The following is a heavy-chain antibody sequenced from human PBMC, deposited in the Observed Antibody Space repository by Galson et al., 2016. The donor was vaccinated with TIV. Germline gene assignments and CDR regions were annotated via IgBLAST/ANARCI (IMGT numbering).Heavy chain of an antibody. CDR2: IYHSEII. CDR1: GASITSGVYY. J-gene: IGHJ5*02. Sequence: LSLTCTVSGASITSGVYYWTWIRQPPGKGLEWIGSIYHSEIIYYNPSLKSRLTLSEDPSKNQFSLMVSSVTAADTAVYYCARGLRGSSPDANNWFDPWGQGTLVTVSS. CDR3: ARGLRGSSPDANNWFDP. D-gene: IGHD2-21*01. V-gene: IGHV4-30-4*08.